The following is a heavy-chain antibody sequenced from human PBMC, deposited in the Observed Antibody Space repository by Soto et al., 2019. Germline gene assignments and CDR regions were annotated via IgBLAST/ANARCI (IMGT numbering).Heavy chain of an antibody. V-gene: IGHV4-34*01. CDR1: GGSFSGYY. D-gene: IGHD3-22*01. J-gene: IGHJ3*02. CDR3: ARGGGGSGYYYRDAFDI. Sequence: QVQLQQWGAGLLKPSETLSLTCAVYGGSFSGYYWSWIRQPPGKGLEWIGEINHSGSTNYNPSLKSRVTIPVDTSKNQFSRKLSSVTAADTAVYYCARGGGGSGYYYRDAFDIWGQGTMVTVSS. CDR2: INHSGST.